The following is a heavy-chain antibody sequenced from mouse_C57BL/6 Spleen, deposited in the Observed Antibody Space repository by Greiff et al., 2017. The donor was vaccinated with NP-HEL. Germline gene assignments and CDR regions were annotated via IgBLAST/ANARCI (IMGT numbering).Heavy chain of an antibody. Sequence: QVQLQQPGAELVRPGSSVKLSCKASGYTFTSYWMHWVKQRPIQGLEWIGNIDPSDSETHYNQKFKDKATLTVDKSSSTAYMQLSSLTSEDSAVYYCARWHDYDSWFAYWGQGTLVTVSA. CDR2: IDPSDSET. CDR1: GYTFTSYW. J-gene: IGHJ3*01. CDR3: ARWHDYDSWFAY. V-gene: IGHV1-52*01. D-gene: IGHD2-4*01.